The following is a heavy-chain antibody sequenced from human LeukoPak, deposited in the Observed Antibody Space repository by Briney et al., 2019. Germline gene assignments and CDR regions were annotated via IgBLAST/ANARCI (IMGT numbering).Heavy chain of an antibody. CDR1: GFTFSSYA. D-gene: IGHD6-13*01. V-gene: IGHV3-30-3*01. Sequence: GGSLRLSCAASGFTFSSYAMSWVRQAPGKGLEWVAVISYDGSNKYYADSVKGRFTISRDNSKNTLYLQMNSLRAEDTAVYYCAKDLSAGIAAAYGMDVWGQGTTVTVSS. CDR3: AKDLSAGIAAAYGMDV. CDR2: ISYDGSNK. J-gene: IGHJ6*02.